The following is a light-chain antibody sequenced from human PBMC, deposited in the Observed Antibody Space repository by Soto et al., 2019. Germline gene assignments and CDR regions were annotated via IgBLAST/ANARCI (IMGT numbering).Light chain of an antibody. CDR3: QQYNSYSWT. CDR2: DAS. CDR1: QSISSW. Sequence: DIQMTQSQSSVSASVGDRVTITCRASQSISSWLAWYQQKPGKAPKLLIYDASSLESGVPSRFSGSGSGTEFTLTISSLQPDDFATYYCQQYNSYSWTFGQGTKVDIK. J-gene: IGKJ1*01. V-gene: IGKV1-5*01.